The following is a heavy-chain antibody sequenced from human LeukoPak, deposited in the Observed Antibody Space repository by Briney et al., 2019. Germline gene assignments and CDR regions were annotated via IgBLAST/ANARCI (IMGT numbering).Heavy chain of an antibody. CDR2: ISVSGGST. J-gene: IGHJ4*02. Sequence: GGSLRLSCAASGFTFSSYAMSWVRQAPGKGLEWISGISVSGGSTYYADSVKGRFTISRDNSKNTLYLQMNSLRAEDTAVYYCARDHEQYYYDSRHPGTFDYWGQGTLVTVSS. CDR3: ARDHEQYYYDSRHPGTFDY. CDR1: GFTFSSYA. D-gene: IGHD3-22*01. V-gene: IGHV3-23*01.